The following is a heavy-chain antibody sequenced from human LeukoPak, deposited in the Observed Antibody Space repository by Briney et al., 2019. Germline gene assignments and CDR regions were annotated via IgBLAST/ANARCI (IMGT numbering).Heavy chain of an antibody. CDR1: GFTFSNYW. CDR2: INSDGSST. J-gene: IGHJ5*02. Sequence: PGGSLRLSCAASGFTFSNYWMHWVRQAPGKGLVWVSRINSDGSSTSYADSVKGRFTISRDNAKNTLYLQMNSLRAEDTAVYYCARGALGRFGELLTNWFDPWGQGTLVTVSS. CDR3: ARGALGRFGELLTNWFDP. V-gene: IGHV3-74*01. D-gene: IGHD3-10*01.